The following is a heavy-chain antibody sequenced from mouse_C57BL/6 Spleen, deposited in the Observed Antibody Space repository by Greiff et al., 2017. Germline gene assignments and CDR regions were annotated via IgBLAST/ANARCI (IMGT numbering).Heavy chain of an antibody. CDR1: GYAFSSYW. CDR2: IYPGDGDT. V-gene: IGHV1-80*01. D-gene: IGHD1-1*01. CDR3: ARRRGSSYFDY. J-gene: IGHJ2*01. Sequence: VQLQQSGAELVKPGASVKISCKASGYAFSSYWMNWVKQRPGTGLEWIGQIYPGDGDTNYNGKFKGKATLTADKSSSTAYMQLSSLTSEDSAVYFCARRRGSSYFDYWGQGTTLTVSS.